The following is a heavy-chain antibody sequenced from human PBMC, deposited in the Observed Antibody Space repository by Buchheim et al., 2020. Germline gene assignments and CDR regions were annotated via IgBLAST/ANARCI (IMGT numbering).Heavy chain of an antibody. J-gene: IGHJ6*02. D-gene: IGHD2-21*01. CDR3: ARGIANGVDV. CDR2: MSPNTGNT. CDR1: GYTFTGYH. V-gene: IGHV1-8*01. Sequence: QVQLVQSGAEVQKPGASVKVSCKASGYTFTGYHINWVRQATGQGLEWMGWMSPNTGNTDYAQKFQGRVTMTRDTSINTAYMELSSLTSEDTGVYYCARGIANGVDVWGQGAT.